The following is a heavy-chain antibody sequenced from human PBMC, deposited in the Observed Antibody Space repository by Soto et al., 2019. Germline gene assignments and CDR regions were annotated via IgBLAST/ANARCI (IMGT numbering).Heavy chain of an antibody. D-gene: IGHD3-9*01. CDR2: IYYSGST. CDR1: GGSISSYY. Sequence: QVQLQESSPGLVKPSETQSLTCTVSGGSISSYYWSWIRQPPGKGLEWIGYIYYSGSTNYNPSLKSRVTISVDTSKNQFSLKLSSVTAADTAVYYCARGTGYWGYYYYYGMDVWGQGTTVTVSS. V-gene: IGHV4-59*01. J-gene: IGHJ6*02. CDR3: ARGTGYWGYYYYYGMDV.